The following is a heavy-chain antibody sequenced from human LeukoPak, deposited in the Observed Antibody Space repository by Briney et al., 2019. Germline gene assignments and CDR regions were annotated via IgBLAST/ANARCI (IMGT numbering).Heavy chain of an antibody. CDR2: INTDGSTT. V-gene: IGHV3-74*01. D-gene: IGHD6-13*01. J-gene: IGHJ4*02. CDR1: GFTFSSHW. CDR3: ARVGSIAAAGTPDY. Sequence: GGSLRLSCAASGFTFSSHWMHWVRQAPGKGLVWASHINTDGSTTNYADSVKGRFTTSRDNAKNLLSLQVNSLRADDTAVYYCARVGSIAAAGTPDYWGQGTLVTVSS.